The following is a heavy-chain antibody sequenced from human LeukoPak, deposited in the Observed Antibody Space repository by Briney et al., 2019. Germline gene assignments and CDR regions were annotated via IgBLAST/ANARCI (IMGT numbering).Heavy chain of an antibody. Sequence: GGSLRLSCAASGFTFSNAWMNWVRQAPGKGLEWVGRIKSKTDGGTTDYAAPVKGRFTISRDDSKNTLYLQMNSLKTEDTAVYYCTRDGADILTGYYDYWGQGTLVTVSS. D-gene: IGHD3-9*01. CDR2: IKSKTDGGTT. CDR1: GFTFSNAW. V-gene: IGHV3-15*07. CDR3: TRDGADILTGYYDY. J-gene: IGHJ4*02.